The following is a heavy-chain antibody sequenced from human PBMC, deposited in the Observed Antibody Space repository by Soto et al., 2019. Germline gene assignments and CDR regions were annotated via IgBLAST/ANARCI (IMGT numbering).Heavy chain of an antibody. J-gene: IGHJ4*02. CDR3: ARDSRDYYDSSGYVY. Sequence: ASVKVSCKASGYTFTSYYMHWVRQAPGQGLEWMGIIDPSGGSTSYAQKFQGRVTMTRDTSTSTVYMELSSLRSEDTAVYYCARDSRDYYDSSGYVYWGQGTLVTVSS. CDR1: GYTFTSYY. V-gene: IGHV1-46*01. CDR2: IDPSGGST. D-gene: IGHD3-22*01.